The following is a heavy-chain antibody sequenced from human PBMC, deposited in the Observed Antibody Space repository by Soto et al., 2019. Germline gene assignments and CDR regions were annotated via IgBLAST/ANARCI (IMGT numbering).Heavy chain of an antibody. J-gene: IGHJ6*02. Sequence: QVQLLQSGGEVKKPGASVKVSCNSSDHTFTYYGINWVRRAPGQGLEWMGWISGYNGNTKYAQKFQDRVTMSADTRQRTAYMGMRSLTSDDTAVYFFAATGGHYFGLDVWGQGTTVTVSS. CDR3: AATGGHYFGLDV. V-gene: IGHV1-18*01. D-gene: IGHD2-8*02. CDR1: DHTFTYYG. CDR2: ISGYNGNT.